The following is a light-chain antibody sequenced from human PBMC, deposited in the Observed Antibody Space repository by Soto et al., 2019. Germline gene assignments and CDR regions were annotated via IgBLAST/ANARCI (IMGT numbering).Light chain of an antibody. J-gene: IGKJ1*01. Sequence: DIQMTQSPSTLSASVGDRVTITCRASQSISSWLAWYQQKPGKAPKLLIYDASSFESGVPSRFSGSGSGTEFTLTISSLQPDDFATYYCQQYNSYSRTFGQGTKVEIK. V-gene: IGKV1-5*01. CDR1: QSISSW. CDR3: QQYNSYSRT. CDR2: DAS.